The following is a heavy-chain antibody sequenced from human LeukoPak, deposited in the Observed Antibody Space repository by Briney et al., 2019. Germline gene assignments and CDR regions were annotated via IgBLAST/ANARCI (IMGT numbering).Heavy chain of an antibody. CDR3: ARDQGRGYYDSSGYYYGY. V-gene: IGHV1-18*01. Sequence: VASVKVSCKASGYTFTSYGISWVRQAPGQGLEWMGWISAYNGNTNYAQKLQGRVTMTTDTSTSTAYMELRSLRSDDTAVYYCARDQGRGYYDSSGYYYGYWGQGTLVTVSS. J-gene: IGHJ4*02. CDR1: GYTFTSYG. CDR2: ISAYNGNT. D-gene: IGHD3-22*01.